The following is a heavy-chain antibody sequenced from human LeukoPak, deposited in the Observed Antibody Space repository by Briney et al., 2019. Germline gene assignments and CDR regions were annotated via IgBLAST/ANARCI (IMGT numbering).Heavy chain of an antibody. CDR1: RCNLVVYY. CDR3: RQVSASTWFDA. Sequence: GGSLRLTCTPIRCNLVVYYMNSIRQAPGKGLECVSYISSSSTYTNYADSVKGRFTISRDNAKNSLYLQMNSLRAEDTAVYYWRQVSASTWFDAWGKGKLVAVFS. D-gene: IGHD1-14*01. V-gene: IGHV3-11*06. J-gene: IGHJ5*02. CDR2: ISSSSTYT.